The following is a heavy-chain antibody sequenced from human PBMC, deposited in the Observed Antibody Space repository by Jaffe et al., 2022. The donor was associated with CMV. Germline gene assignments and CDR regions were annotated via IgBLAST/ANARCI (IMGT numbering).Heavy chain of an antibody. V-gene: IGHV3-33*01. D-gene: IGHD3-9*01. Sequence: QVQLVESGGGVVPPGRSLRLSCAASGFIFDSYGMHWVRQAPGKGLEWVAAIWSDGSNKYYAESMKGRVTISRDNSKNTLYLQMNSLRVEDTAVYYCARADEILTGPWGDLDYWGQGTLVTVSS. CDR2: IWSDGSNK. CDR3: ARADEILTGPWGDLDY. CDR1: GFIFDSYG. J-gene: IGHJ4*02.